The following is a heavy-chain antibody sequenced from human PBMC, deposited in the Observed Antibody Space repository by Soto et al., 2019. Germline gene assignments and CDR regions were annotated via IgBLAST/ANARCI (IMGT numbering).Heavy chain of an antibody. J-gene: IGHJ6*02. V-gene: IGHV4-4*02. CDR3: ARDDHIVVVQNSTGDLDV. D-gene: IGHD2-2*01. CDR1: VFSIGSNKC. Sequence: SETLSLACSLYVFSIGSNKCGSCGRQPPGKCLEWIGEIYHSGSTNYNQSLKSRVTISLYKSKNQFSLKLTSVTAADSAVYYCARDDHIVVVQNSTGDLDVWGQGTTVTVSS. CDR2: IYHSGST.